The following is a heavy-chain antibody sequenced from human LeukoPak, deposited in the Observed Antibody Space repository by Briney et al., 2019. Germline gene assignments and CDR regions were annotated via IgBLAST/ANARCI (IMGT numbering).Heavy chain of an antibody. CDR1: GGSISSGSYY. V-gene: IGHV4-61*02. D-gene: IGHD3-22*01. Sequence: SETLSLTCTVSGGSISSGSYYWSWIRQPAGKGLEWIGRIYTSGSTNYNPSLKSRVTISVDTSKNQFSLKLSSATAADTAVYYCARGQRYYYDSSGYNWFDPWGQGTLVTVSS. J-gene: IGHJ5*02. CDR3: ARGQRYYYDSSGYNWFDP. CDR2: IYTSGST.